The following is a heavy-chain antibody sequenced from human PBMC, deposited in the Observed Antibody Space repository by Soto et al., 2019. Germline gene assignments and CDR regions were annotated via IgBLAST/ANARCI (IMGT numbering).Heavy chain of an antibody. J-gene: IGHJ4*02. Sequence: QVQLQESGPGLVKPSETLSLTCNVSCVSMSKYYWSWIRQPAGKGLEWIGRGSPSGSTNYNPSLKRRVAMSIGTSNIHLSLKLHSATAADTAVYYCAMTVGAAYSFVAWGQGRLGTVSS. CDR3: AMTVGAAYSFVA. CDR1: CVSMSKYY. V-gene: IGHV4-4*07. CDR2: GSPSGST. D-gene: IGHD1-26*01.